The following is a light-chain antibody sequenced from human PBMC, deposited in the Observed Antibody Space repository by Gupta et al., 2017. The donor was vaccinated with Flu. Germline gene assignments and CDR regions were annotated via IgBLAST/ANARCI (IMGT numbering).Light chain of an antibody. CDR1: ALPKQH. CDR2: KDS. Sequence: CSGDALPKQHAYWYQQKPGQPPVLVIYKDSERPSGIPERFSGSSSGTTVTLTISGVQAEDEADYYCQSADSSGWVFGGGTKLTVL. V-gene: IGLV3-25*03. J-gene: IGLJ3*02. CDR3: QSADSSGWV.